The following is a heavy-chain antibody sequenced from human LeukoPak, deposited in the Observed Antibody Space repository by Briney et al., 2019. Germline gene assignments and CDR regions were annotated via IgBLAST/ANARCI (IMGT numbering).Heavy chain of an antibody. Sequence: SETLSLTCAVYGGSFSGYYWSWIRQPPGKGLEWIGEINHSGSTNYNPSLKSRVTISVDTSKNQFSLKLSSVTAADTAVYYCTRAPYCSSTSCYEGGAYWGQGTLVTVSS. D-gene: IGHD2-2*01. V-gene: IGHV4-34*01. CDR1: GGSFSGYY. J-gene: IGHJ4*02. CDR2: INHSGST. CDR3: TRAPYCSSTSCYEGGAY.